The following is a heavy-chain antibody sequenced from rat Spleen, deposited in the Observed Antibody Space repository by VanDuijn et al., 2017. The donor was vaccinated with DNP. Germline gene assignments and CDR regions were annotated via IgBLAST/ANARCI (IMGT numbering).Heavy chain of an antibody. J-gene: IGHJ2*01. CDR3: TTTQYDAGWFPFDY. D-gene: IGHD3-1*01. V-gene: IGHV5-31*01. Sequence: EVQLVESGGGLVQPGRSLKISCVVSGFTFNNYWMTWIRQAPGKGLEWVASITNAGGSTYDPDSVKGRFTISRDNAANTLYLQTDSLLSEDTATYYCTTTQYDAGWFPFDYWGQGVMVTVSS. CDR1: GFTFNNYW. CDR2: ITNAGGST.